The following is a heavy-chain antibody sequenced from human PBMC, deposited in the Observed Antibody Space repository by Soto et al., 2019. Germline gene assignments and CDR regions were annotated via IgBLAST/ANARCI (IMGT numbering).Heavy chain of an antibody. V-gene: IGHV1-69*01. Sequence: QVQLVQSGAEVKKPGSSVKVSCKASGGTFSSYAISWVRQAPGQGLEWMGGIIPIFGTANYAQKFQGRVTITADESTSTAYMELSSLRSEDTAVYYCARDSSPPGGEADEYSSSFFYWGQGTLVTVSS. CDR1: GGTFSSYA. CDR3: ARDSSPPGGEADEYSSSFFY. D-gene: IGHD6-6*01. J-gene: IGHJ4*02. CDR2: IIPIFGTA.